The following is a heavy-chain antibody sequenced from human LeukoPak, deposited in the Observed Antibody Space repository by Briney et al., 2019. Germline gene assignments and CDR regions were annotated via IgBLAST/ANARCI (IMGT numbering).Heavy chain of an antibody. Sequence: GGSLRLSCAASGFTFSSYAMSWVRQAPGKGLEWVSAISGSGGSTYYADSVKGRFTISRDNSKNTLYLQINSLRAEDTAVYYCATSRGYYYDSSGYYYFDYWGQGTPVTVSS. CDR3: ATSRGYYYDSSGYYYFDY. CDR1: GFTFSSYA. CDR2: ISGSGGST. D-gene: IGHD3-22*01. J-gene: IGHJ4*02. V-gene: IGHV3-23*01.